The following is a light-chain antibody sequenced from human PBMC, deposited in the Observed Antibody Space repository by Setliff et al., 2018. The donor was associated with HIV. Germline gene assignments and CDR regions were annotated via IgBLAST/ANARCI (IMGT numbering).Light chain of an antibody. V-gene: IGLV2-14*03. CDR1: SSDVGRYNF. J-gene: IGLJ3*02. CDR2: DVD. CDR3: SSYTSSSTLV. Sequence: QSVLTQPRSVSGSPGRSVTISCTGASSDVGRYNFVSWYQQHPGKAPKLMIYDVDNRPAGVSNRFSGSKSGNTASLAISGLQAEDEADYYCSSYTSSSTLVFGGGTKVTVL.